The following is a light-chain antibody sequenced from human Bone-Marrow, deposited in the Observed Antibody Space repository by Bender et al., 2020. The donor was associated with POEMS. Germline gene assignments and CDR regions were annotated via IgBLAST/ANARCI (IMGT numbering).Light chain of an antibody. CDR2: GNN. Sequence: QSVLTQPPSVSGAPGQRVTISCTGSSSNIGANYDVHWYQQLPGTAPKLLIFGNNNRPSGVPGRFSGSKSGNTASLTISGLQAEDEADYYCCSYADGPWVFGGGTKLTVL. J-gene: IGLJ3*02. CDR1: SSNIGANYD. V-gene: IGLV1-40*01. CDR3: CSYADGPWV.